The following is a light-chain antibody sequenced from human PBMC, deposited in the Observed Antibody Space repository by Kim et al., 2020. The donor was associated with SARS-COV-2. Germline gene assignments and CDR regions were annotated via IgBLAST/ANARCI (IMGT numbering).Light chain of an antibody. Sequence: GQSLTIAFTGTGRDVSGYNYVSWYQYHPGKAPKLLIYDVTQRPSGVPDRFSGSKFGNTASLTISRLQPDDEADYYCCSYAVTYTLVFGGGTQLTVL. CDR2: DVT. CDR3: CSYAVTYTLV. V-gene: IGLV2-11*01. CDR1: GRDVSGYNY. J-gene: IGLJ3*02.